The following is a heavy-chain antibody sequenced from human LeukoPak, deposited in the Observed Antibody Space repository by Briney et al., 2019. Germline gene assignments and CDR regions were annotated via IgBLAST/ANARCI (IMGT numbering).Heavy chain of an antibody. CDR3: ALNGREVPSGAFDI. J-gene: IGHJ3*02. CDR1: GFTFSRFA. Sequence: GSLRLFFGAFGFTFSRFAMSWVRPGPGEGVGGVFAISGSGGRTYYADSVKGRFTISRDNSKNTLYPQMNSLRAEDTAIYYCALNGREVPSGAFDIWGQGTMVTVSS. V-gene: IGHV3-23*01. D-gene: IGHD3-16*02. CDR2: ISGSGGRT.